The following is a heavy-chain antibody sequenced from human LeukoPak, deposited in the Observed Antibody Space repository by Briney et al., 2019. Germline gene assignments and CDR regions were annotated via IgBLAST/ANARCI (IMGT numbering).Heavy chain of an antibody. J-gene: IGHJ4*02. V-gene: IGHV3-53*01. CDR2: IYSGGTT. Sequence: SGGSLRLSYAVSGFTVSGNYMSWVRQAPGKGLEWVSLIYSGGTTYYADSVKGRFTISRDNSKNTLYLQMNSLRAEDTAVYYCARRAGGYSHPYDYWGQGILITVSS. CDR1: GFTVSGNY. D-gene: IGHD4-23*01. CDR3: ARRAGGYSHPYDY.